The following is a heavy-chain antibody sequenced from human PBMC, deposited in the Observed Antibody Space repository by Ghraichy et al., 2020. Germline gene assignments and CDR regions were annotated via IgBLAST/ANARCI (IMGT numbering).Heavy chain of an antibody. CDR3: AHSAEYEYGDRWGLGLGGWGHYFDY. V-gene: IGHV2-5*02. Sequence: SGPTLVKPTQTLTLTCTFFGFSLSTSGVGVGWIRQPPGKALEWLALIYWDGDKRFSPSLKTRLTITKDTSKNQVVLTMTNMDPVDTATDYCAHSAEYEYGDRWGLGLGGWGHYFDYWGQGTLVTVSS. J-gene: IGHJ4*02. CDR1: GFSLSTSGVG. CDR2: IYWDGDK. D-gene: IGHD4-17*01.